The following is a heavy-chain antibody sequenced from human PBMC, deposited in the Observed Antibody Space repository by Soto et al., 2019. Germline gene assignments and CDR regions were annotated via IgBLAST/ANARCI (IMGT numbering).Heavy chain of an antibody. CDR2: IIPIFGTA. D-gene: IGHD2-8*01. CDR3: ASSVPYCTNGVCLGGTFDY. V-gene: IGHV1-69*13. J-gene: IGHJ4*02. CDR1: GGTFSSYA. Sequence: SVKVSCKASGGTFSSYAISWVRQAPGQGLEWMGGIIPIFGTANYAQKFQGRVTITADESTSTAYMELSSLRSEDTAVYYCASSVPYCTNGVCLGGTFDYWGQGTLVTVSS.